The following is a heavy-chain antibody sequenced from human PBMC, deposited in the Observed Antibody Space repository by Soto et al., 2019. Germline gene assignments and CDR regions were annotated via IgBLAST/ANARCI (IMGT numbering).Heavy chain of an antibody. CDR3: AVRTGYSSGWYSLDDAFDI. J-gene: IGHJ3*02. V-gene: IGHV5-10-1*01. CDR1: EYSFPSCW. CDR2: IDPSDPYT. Sequence: GDSLQISWQVSEYSFPSCWTSWVRQMPGKALEWMGRIDPSDPYTNYSPSFQGHVTISADKSISTAHLQWSSLKASDTAMYYCAVRTGYSSGWYSLDDAFDIWGQGTMVTVSS. D-gene: IGHD6-19*01.